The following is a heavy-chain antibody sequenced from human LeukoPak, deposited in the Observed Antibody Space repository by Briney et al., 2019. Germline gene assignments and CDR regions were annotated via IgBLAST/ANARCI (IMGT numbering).Heavy chain of an antibody. Sequence: ASVKVSCKASGYTFTNFYMHWVRQAPGQGLEWMGMINPNDGSTSYAQRLRGRVTMTRDTSSSTFYMELSTLRYEDTAIYYCARGSYYYMDVWGKGTTVTISS. CDR3: ARGSYYYMDV. J-gene: IGHJ6*03. CDR2: INPNDGST. V-gene: IGHV1-46*04. CDR1: GYTFTNFY.